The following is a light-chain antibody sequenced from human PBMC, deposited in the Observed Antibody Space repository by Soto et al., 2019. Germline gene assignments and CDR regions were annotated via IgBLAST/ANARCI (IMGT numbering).Light chain of an antibody. V-gene: IGKV1-5*03. CDR1: QTISSL. Sequence: DIQMTQSPSTLSVSVGDRVTITCRASQTISSLLAWYQQKPGKAPKPLIYKASTLKSGVPSRFSGSGSGTEFNLTISSLQPDDFATYYCQHYNSYPEAFGQGTKV. J-gene: IGKJ1*01. CDR2: KAS. CDR3: QHYNSYPEA.